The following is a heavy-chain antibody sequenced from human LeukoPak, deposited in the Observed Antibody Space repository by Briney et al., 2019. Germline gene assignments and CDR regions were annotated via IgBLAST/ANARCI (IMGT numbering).Heavy chain of an antibody. J-gene: IGHJ5*02. CDR2: ISAYNGNT. Sequence: ASVKVSCKASGYTFTSYGISWVRQAPGQGLEWMGWISAYNGNTNYAQKLQGRVTMTTDTSTSTAYMELRSLRSDDTAVYYCASLFGVVQGWVHSNNWFDPWGQGTLVTVSS. CDR3: ASLFGVVQGWVHSNNWFDP. V-gene: IGHV1-18*01. CDR1: GYTFTSYG. D-gene: IGHD3-3*01.